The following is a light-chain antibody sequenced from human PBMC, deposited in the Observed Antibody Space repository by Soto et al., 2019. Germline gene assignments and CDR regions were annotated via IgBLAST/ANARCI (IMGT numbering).Light chain of an antibody. CDR3: QQYISCSPLT. CDR1: QSISRW. CDR2: AAS. Sequence: DIQMTQSPSTLSASVGDRVTITCRASQSISRWLAWYQQKPGTAPKVLISAASSLESGVPSRFSGSGSGTEFTLTISGLQPDDFATYYCQQYISCSPLTVGGGTKVEIK. J-gene: IGKJ4*01. V-gene: IGKV1-5*01.